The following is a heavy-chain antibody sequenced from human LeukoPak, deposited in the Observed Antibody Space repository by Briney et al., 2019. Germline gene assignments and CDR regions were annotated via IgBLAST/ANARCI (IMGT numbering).Heavy chain of an antibody. CDR3: AVATIKDYFDY. D-gene: IGHD5-24*01. CDR1: GFTFSSYE. Sequence: PGGSLRLSCAASGFTFSSYEMNWVRQAPGKGLEWVSYISSSGSTIYYADSVKGRFTISRDNAKNPLYLQMNSLRAEDTAAYYCAVATIKDYFDYWGQGTLVTVSS. V-gene: IGHV3-48*03. J-gene: IGHJ4*02. CDR2: ISSSGSTI.